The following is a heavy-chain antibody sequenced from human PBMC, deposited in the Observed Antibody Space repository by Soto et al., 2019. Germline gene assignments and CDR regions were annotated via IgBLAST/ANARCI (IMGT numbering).Heavy chain of an antibody. V-gene: IGHV1-69*12. CDR3: ARGEYSYGFRAHNWFDP. CDR2: IIPIFGTA. D-gene: IGHD5-18*01. Sequence: QVQLVQSGAEVKKPGSSVKVSCKASGGTFSSYAISWVRQAPGQGLEWMGGIIPIFGTANYAQKFQGRVTITADESTSTAYKELSSLRSEDTAVYYCARGEYSYGFRAHNWFDPWGQGTLVTVSS. J-gene: IGHJ5*02. CDR1: GGTFSSYA.